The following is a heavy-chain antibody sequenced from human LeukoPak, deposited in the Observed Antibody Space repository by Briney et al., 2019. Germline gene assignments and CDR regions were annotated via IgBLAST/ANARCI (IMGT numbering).Heavy chain of an antibody. D-gene: IGHD2-2*02. Sequence: GGSLRLSCAASGFTFSDYYMSWIRQAPGKGLEWVSYISTTSSYTDYADSVRGRFTISRDNANNLLYLQMNSLRPEDTAVYYCARDWYCSSSICYTDRNWFDLWGQGTLVTVSS. V-gene: IGHV3-11*05. CDR3: ARDWYCSSSICYTDRNWFDL. CDR2: ISTTSSYT. CDR1: GFTFSDYY. J-gene: IGHJ5*02.